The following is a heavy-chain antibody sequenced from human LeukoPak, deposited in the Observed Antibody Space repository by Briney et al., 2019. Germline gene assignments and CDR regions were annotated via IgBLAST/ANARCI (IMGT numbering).Heavy chain of an antibody. CDR1: GGSFSGYY. CDR3: TGGRYNYGFFDY. V-gene: IGHV4-34*01. D-gene: IGHD5-18*01. CDR2: MNHSGSS. J-gene: IGHJ4*02. Sequence: SETLSLTCAVYGGSFSGYYWSWIRQPPGKGLEWIGEMNHSGSSNYNSSLKSRVTISVDTSKNQFSLKLTSVTAADMAVYYCTGGRYNYGFFDYWGQGTPVTVSS.